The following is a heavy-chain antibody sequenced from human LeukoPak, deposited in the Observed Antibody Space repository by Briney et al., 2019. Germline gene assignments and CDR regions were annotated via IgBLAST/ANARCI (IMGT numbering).Heavy chain of an antibody. D-gene: IGHD5-12*01. CDR2: IYYSGST. J-gene: IGHJ4*02. CDR1: GGSISSYY. CDR3: ARGARMATYDY. Sequence: SETLSLTCTVSGGSISSYYWSWIRQPPGKGLEWIGYIYYSGSTNYNPSLKSRVTISVDTSKNQFSLKLSPVTAADTAVYYCARGARMATYDYWGQGTLVTVSS. V-gene: IGHV4-59*01.